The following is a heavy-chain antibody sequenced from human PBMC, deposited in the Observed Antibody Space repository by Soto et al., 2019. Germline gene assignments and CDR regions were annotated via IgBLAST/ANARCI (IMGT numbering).Heavy chain of an antibody. CDR1: GFTFSDYY. J-gene: IGHJ6*02. Sequence: QAQLVESGGGLVKPGGSLRLSCGASGFTFSDYYMSWIRQAPGKGLEWVSQISSRGSYINYADSVKGRFTISRDNAKNSLYLEMNSRRADDTAMYYCARRDCSNGICYVAMDVWGQGTMVTVSS. D-gene: IGHD2-8*01. CDR2: ISSRGSYI. CDR3: ARRDCSNGICYVAMDV. V-gene: IGHV3-11*06.